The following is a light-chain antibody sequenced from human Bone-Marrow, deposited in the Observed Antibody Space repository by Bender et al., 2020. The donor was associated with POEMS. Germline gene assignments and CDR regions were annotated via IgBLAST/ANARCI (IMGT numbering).Light chain of an antibody. V-gene: IGLV6-57*04. CDR1: SGSIASNH. Sequence: NFVLTQPHSVSESPGKTVTISCTRSSGSIASNHVHWYQQRPGRAPTTVIFEDNQRPSGVPNRFSGSIDSSSNSASLTISDLTTEDEAHYYCQSYADNKRGVFGGGTRVTVL. CDR3: QSYADNKRGV. J-gene: IGLJ2*01. CDR2: EDN.